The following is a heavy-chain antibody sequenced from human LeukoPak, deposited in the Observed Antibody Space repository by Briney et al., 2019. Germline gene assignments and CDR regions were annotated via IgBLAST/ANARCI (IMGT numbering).Heavy chain of an antibody. CDR1: GFIFSNYA. CDR3: ARDCPSYDFWSGPCDY. J-gene: IGHJ4*02. V-gene: IGHV3-23*01. CDR2: IDSTGAYT. Sequence: GGSLRLSCAASGFIFSNYAMSWVRQAPGKGLEWVSAIDSTGAYTWYADSVKGRFTITKDSSKTILYLQMNSLRAEDAAVYYCARDCPSYDFWSGPCDYWGQGTLVTVSS. D-gene: IGHD3-3*01.